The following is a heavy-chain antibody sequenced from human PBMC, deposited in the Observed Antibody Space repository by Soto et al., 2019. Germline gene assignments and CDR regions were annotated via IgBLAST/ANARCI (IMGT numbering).Heavy chain of an antibody. V-gene: IGHV1-3*01. Sequence: ASVKVSCKASGYTFTSYAMHWVRQAPGQRLEWMGWINAGNGNTKYSQMFQGRVTITRDTSASTAYMELSSLRSEDTAVYYCASITIFGVIPTYGMDVWGQGTTVTVSS. CDR3: ASITIFGVIPTYGMDV. J-gene: IGHJ6*02. CDR1: GYTFTSYA. D-gene: IGHD3-3*01. CDR2: INAGNGNT.